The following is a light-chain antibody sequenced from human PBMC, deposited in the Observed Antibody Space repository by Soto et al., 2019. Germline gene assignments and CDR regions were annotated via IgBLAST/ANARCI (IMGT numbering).Light chain of an antibody. CDR2: GAS. CDR1: QSVSSSY. V-gene: IGKV3D-20*02. CDR3: QQRSNWPPIT. Sequence: EILMTQSPSTLSVSPGERATLSCRASQSVSSSYLAWYQQKPGHAPRLLIYGASTRATGIPASFSGSGSGTDFTLTISSLEHEDFAVYYCQQRSNWPPITFGQGTRLEIK. J-gene: IGKJ5*01.